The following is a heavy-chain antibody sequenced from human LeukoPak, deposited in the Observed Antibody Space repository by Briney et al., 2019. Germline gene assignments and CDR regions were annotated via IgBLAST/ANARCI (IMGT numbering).Heavy chain of an antibody. CDR3: AGGSGWLPGY. CDR2: IKQDGSEI. J-gene: IGHJ4*02. Sequence: GSLRLSCAASGFTFSAYWMSWVRQAPGKGLEWVAIIKQDGSEIRYVDSVKGRFTISRDNTKNVLYLQMNSLRAEDTAVYYCAGGSGWLPGYWGQGTLVTVSS. CDR1: GFTFSAYW. V-gene: IGHV3-7*01. D-gene: IGHD6-19*01.